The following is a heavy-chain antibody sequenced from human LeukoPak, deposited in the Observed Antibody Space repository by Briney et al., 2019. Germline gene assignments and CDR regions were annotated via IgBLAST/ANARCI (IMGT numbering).Heavy chain of an antibody. Sequence: SVKVSCKASGFTFTSSAMQWVRQARGQRLECIGWIVVGSGNTNYAQKFQERVTITRDMSTSTAYMELSSLRSEDTAVYYCAAARSCTNGVCGEDYWGQGTLVTVSS. CDR1: GFTFTSSA. CDR3: AAARSCTNGVCGEDY. J-gene: IGHJ4*02. D-gene: IGHD2-8*01. CDR2: IVVGSGNT. V-gene: IGHV1-58*02.